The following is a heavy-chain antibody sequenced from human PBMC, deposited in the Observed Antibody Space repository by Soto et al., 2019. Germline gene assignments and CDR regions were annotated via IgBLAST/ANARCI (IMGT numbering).Heavy chain of an antibody. J-gene: IGHJ4*02. Sequence: QVQLVQSGAEVKMPGASVKVSCKASGYTFITYGVSWVRQAPGQGLAWLGWISTYNGNIRYAERLQGRVTMTTDTTTTTASMELRNLRSDDTAVYYCARGPTDYYDTSANDFLDYWGQGTLVTVSS. V-gene: IGHV1-18*01. CDR2: ISTYNGNI. D-gene: IGHD3-22*01. CDR3: ARGPTDYYDTSANDFLDY. CDR1: GYTFITYG.